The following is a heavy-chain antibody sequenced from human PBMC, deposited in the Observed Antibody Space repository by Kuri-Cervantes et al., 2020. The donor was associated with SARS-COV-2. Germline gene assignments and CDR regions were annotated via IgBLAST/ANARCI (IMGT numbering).Heavy chain of an antibody. CDR1: GYTFTSYY. D-gene: IGHD2-2*01. CDR3: ARDGVVVPAAMTSYYYYYMDV. CDR2: INPSGGST. Sequence: ASVKVSCKASGYTFTSYYMHWVRQATGQGLEWMGIINPSGGSTSYAQKFQGRVTMTRDTSTSTVYMELSSLRSEDTAVYYCARDGVVVPAAMTSYYYYYMDVWGKGTTVTVSS. J-gene: IGHJ6*03. V-gene: IGHV1-46*01.